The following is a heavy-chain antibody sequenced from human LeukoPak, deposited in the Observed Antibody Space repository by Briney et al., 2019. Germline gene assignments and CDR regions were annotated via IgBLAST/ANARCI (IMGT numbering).Heavy chain of an antibody. CDR2: ICDDGSSK. J-gene: IGHJ4*02. V-gene: IGHV3-33*08. CDR1: GYIFWNYG. Sequence: GGSVTVPCTPRGYIFWNYGTHGPPRPPGRALGGVAAICDDGSSKYYADSVKGRFTISRDNSNNTLHLQMNSLSAEDTAIYYCARSWGWRSTCCSTGVDHWGQGILVTVSS. D-gene: IGHD2-2*01. CDR3: ARSWGWRSTCCSTGVDH.